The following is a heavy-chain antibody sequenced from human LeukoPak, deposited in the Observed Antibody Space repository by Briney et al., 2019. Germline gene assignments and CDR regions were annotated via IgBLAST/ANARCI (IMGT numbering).Heavy chain of an antibody. CDR2: ISGSGGST. J-gene: IGHJ3*02. Sequence: PGGTLRLSCAASGFTFSRYAMSWVRQAPGKGLEWVSTISGSGGSTYYADYVKGRFTISRDNSKNTLFLQLNSLRADDTAVYYCAKDLVSYYYDSSGSAFDIWGRGTMVTVSS. V-gene: IGHV3-23*01. D-gene: IGHD3-22*01. CDR3: AKDLVSYYYDSSGSAFDI. CDR1: GFTFSRYA.